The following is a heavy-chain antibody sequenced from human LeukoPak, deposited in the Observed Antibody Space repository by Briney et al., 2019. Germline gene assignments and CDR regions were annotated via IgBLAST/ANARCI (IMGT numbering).Heavy chain of an antibody. Sequence: GGSLRLSCAASGFTFSSYAMHWVRQAPGKGLEWVAVISYDGSNKYYADSVKGRFTISRDNSKNTLYLQMNSLRAEDTAVYYCARDGSVAGTTFLDYWGQGTLVTVSS. CDR2: ISYDGSNK. CDR1: GFTFSSYA. J-gene: IGHJ4*02. V-gene: IGHV3-30*04. D-gene: IGHD6-19*01. CDR3: ARDGSVAGTTFLDY.